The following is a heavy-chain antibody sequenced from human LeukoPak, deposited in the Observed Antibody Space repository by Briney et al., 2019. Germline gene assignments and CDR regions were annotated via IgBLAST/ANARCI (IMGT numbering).Heavy chain of an antibody. CDR1: GYTFTGYY. D-gene: IGHD3-9*01. CDR3: ARAPATYYDILTGHSEDDY. J-gene: IGHJ4*02. V-gene: IGHV1-2*02. CDR2: INPNSGGT. Sequence: GASVKVSCKASGYTFTGYYMHWVRQAPGQGLEWMGWINPNSGGTNYAQKFQVRVTMTRDTSISTAYMELSRLRSDDTAVYYCARAPATYYDILTGHSEDDYWGQGTLVTVSS.